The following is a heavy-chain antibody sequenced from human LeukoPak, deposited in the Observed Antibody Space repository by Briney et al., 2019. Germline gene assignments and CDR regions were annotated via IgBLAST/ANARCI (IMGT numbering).Heavy chain of an antibody. CDR3: ARSVVVPAAIRSTYYYYYYMDV. CDR2: ISSSSSTI. V-gene: IGHV3-48*04. CDR1: GFTFSSYS. D-gene: IGHD2-2*02. Sequence: GGSLRLSCAASGFTFSSYSMNWVRQAPGKGLEWVSYISSSSSTIYYADSVKGRFTISRDNAKNSLYLQMNSLRAEDTAVYYCARSVVVPAAIRSTYYYYYYMDVWGKGTTVTVSS. J-gene: IGHJ6*03.